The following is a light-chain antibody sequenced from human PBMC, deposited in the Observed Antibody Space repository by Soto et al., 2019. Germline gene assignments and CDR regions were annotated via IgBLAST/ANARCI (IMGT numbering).Light chain of an antibody. CDR1: SSDVGGYSY. CDR2: DVS. V-gene: IGLV2-14*01. J-gene: IGLJ3*02. CDR3: SSYTSSSTWV. Sequence: QSALTQPASVSGSPGQSITISCTGTSSDVGGYSYVSWYQQYPGKAPKLKIYDVSDRPSGVSNRFSGSKSGNTASLTISGLQAGDEADYYCSSYTSSSTWVFGGGTKLTVL.